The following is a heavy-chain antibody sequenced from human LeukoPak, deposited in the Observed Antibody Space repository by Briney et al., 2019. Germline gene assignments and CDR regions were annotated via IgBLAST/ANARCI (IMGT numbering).Heavy chain of an antibody. CDR3: ARYFYARVAAPYNWFDP. CDR2: ISAWNGYS. CDR1: GYIFTSHG. Sequence: GASVNDSCKASGYIFTSHGISWVRQAPGQGLDRMGWISAWNGYSHYAQKLQGRVTMTTDTSTSTAYMELRSLRSGDTAVYYCARYFYARVAAPYNWFDPWGQGTLVTVSS. D-gene: IGHD6-19*01. V-gene: IGHV1-18*01. J-gene: IGHJ5*02.